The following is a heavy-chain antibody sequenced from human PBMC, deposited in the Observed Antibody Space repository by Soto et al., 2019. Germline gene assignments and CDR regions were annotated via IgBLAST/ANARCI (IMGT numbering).Heavy chain of an antibody. Sequence: GGSLRLSCAASGFTFSSYAMSWVRQAPGKGLEWVSAISGSGGSTYYADSVKGRFTISRDNSKNTLYLQMNSLRAEDTAVYYCAKGRPVFYYDSSGYWDYWGQGTLVTVSS. CDR1: GFTFSSYA. CDR2: ISGSGGST. J-gene: IGHJ4*02. D-gene: IGHD3-22*01. CDR3: AKGRPVFYYDSSGYWDY. V-gene: IGHV3-23*01.